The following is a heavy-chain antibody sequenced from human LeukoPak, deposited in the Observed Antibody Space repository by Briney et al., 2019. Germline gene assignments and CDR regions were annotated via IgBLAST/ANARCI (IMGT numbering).Heavy chain of an antibody. CDR3: ARDDCSGGSCYDPAGYYYGMDV. D-gene: IGHD2-15*01. J-gene: IGHJ6*02. CDR2: ISYDGSNK. CDR1: GFTFSSYG. Sequence: GGSLRLSCAASGFTFSSYGMHWVRQAPGKGLEWVAVISYDGSNKYYADSVKGRFTISRDNSKSTLYLQMNSLRAGDTAVYYCARDDCSGGSCYDPAGYYYGMDVWGQGTTVTVSS. V-gene: IGHV3-30*03.